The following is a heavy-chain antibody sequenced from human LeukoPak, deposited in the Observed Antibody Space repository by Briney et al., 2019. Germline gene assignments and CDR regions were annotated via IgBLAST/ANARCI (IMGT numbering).Heavy chain of an antibody. J-gene: IGHJ3*02. Sequence: SETLSLTCTVSGTISSYYWSWIRQPPGKGLEWIGYIYTSGSTNYNPSLKSRVTISVDTSKNQFSLDLSSVTAADTAVYYCARQKCTSTSCLTKNAFDIWGQGTMVTVSS. CDR2: IYTSGST. CDR1: GTISSYY. CDR3: ARQKCTSTSCLTKNAFDI. V-gene: IGHV4-4*09. D-gene: IGHD2-2*01.